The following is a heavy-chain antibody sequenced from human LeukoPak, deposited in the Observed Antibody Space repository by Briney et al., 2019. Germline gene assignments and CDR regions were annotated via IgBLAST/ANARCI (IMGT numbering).Heavy chain of an antibody. CDR1: GGSFSGYY. Sequence: SETLSLTCAVYGGSFSGYYWSWIRQPPGKGLEWIGEINHSGSTNYNPSLKSRVTISVDTSKNQFSLKLSSVTAADTAVCYCARDDYVWGSYRKNWFDPWGQGTLVTVSS. CDR3: ARDDYVWGSYRKNWFDP. V-gene: IGHV4-34*01. J-gene: IGHJ5*02. D-gene: IGHD3-16*02. CDR2: INHSGST.